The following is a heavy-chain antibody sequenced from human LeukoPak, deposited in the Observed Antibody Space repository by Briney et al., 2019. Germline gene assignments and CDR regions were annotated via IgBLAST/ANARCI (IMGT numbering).Heavy chain of an antibody. Sequence: SVKVSCKASGGTFISYAISWVRQAPGQGLEWMGGIIPIFGTANYAQKFQGRVTITADKSTSTAYMELSSLRSEDTAVYYCAVGIAAAGTNDAFGIWGQGTMVTVSS. CDR2: IIPIFGTA. CDR3: AVGIAAAGTNDAFGI. CDR1: GGTFISYA. V-gene: IGHV1-69*06. J-gene: IGHJ3*02. D-gene: IGHD6-13*01.